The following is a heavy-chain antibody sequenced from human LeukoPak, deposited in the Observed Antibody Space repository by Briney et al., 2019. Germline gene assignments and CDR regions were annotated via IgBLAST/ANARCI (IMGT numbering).Heavy chain of an antibody. J-gene: IGHJ4*02. D-gene: IGHD4-17*01. V-gene: IGHV3-9*01. CDR1: GFTLDNDG. CDR3: AKDYRDYSLGLFHY. CDR2: ISWNSGRI. Sequence: SLRLSCAAAGFTLDNDGMGWVRHAERRGREWDAGISWNSGRIMYADSVKERLSIEREQGKKSMYMQIDRERAEETALYYCAKDYRDYSLGLFHYWGQGTLVTVST.